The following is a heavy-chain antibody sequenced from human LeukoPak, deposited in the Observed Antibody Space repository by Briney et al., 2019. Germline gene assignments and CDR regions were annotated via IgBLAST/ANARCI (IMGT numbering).Heavy chain of an antibody. Sequence: PSVTLSLTCTVSGGSISSYYWSWIRQPPGKGLEWIGYIYYSGSTNYNPSLKSRVTISVDTSKNQFSLKLSSVTAADTAVYYCARVYFDWLSIDYWGQGTLVTVSS. V-gene: IGHV4-59*01. CDR1: GGSISSYY. CDR3: ARVYFDWLSIDY. CDR2: IYYSGST. D-gene: IGHD3-9*01. J-gene: IGHJ4*02.